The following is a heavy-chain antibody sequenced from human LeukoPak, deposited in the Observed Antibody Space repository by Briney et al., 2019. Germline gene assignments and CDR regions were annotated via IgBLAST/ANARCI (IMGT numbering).Heavy chain of an antibody. V-gene: IGHV4-34*01. Sequence: SETLSLTCAVYGGSFSGYYWSWIRQPPGKGLEWIGEINHSGSTNYNPSLKSRVTIPVDTSKNQFSLKLSSVTAADTAVYYCARGHSSGWQFDYWGQGTLVTVSS. D-gene: IGHD6-19*01. CDR2: INHSGST. CDR3: ARGHSSGWQFDY. CDR1: GGSFSGYY. J-gene: IGHJ4*02.